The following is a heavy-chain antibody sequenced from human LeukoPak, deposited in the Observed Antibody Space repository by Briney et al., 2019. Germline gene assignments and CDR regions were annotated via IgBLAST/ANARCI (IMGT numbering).Heavy chain of an antibody. J-gene: IGHJ2*01. D-gene: IGHD2-2*01. CDR3: ARGSSLAYWYFDL. CDR1: GITFSSYA. Sequence: GGSLRLSCAASGITFSSYAMNWVRQAPGKGLEWVSGVSGDGITTYYADSVKGRFTISRDNSKNTLYLQMNSLRAEDTAVYSCARGSSLAYWYFDLWGRGTLLTVSS. CDR2: VSGDGITT. V-gene: IGHV3-23*01.